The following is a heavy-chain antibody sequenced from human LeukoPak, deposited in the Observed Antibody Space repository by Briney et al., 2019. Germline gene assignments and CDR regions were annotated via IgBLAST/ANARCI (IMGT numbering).Heavy chain of an antibody. J-gene: IGHJ4*02. V-gene: IGHV3-15*01. CDR1: GFPFNTAR. CDR2: IKSQTDDGTT. D-gene: IGHD3-10*01. Sequence: PGGSLRLFCAASGFPFNTARMSWVRQAPGEGLEWVGRIKSQTDDGTTDSDAPVKGRFISSRDDSKSTLYLQMNRLKTEDTAVYYGTTAWAGSYYGEYWGQGTLVTVSA. CDR3: TTAWAGSYYGEY.